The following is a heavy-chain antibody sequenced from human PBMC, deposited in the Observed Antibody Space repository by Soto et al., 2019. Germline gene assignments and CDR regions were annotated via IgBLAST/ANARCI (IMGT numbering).Heavy chain of an antibody. Sequence: QVQLVQSGAEVKKPGASVKVSCKESGYTFTSYYMHWVRQAPGQRLEWMGIINPLDGGTTYAQKLQFRVSMTRDTSTSTGYMELSSLRSEDTAGYYCARAPRGTGSRFDYWGQGPPVTVSS. CDR2: INPLDGGT. D-gene: IGHD3-10*01. CDR1: GYTFTSYY. V-gene: IGHV1-46*01. CDR3: ARAPRGTGSRFDY. J-gene: IGHJ4*02.